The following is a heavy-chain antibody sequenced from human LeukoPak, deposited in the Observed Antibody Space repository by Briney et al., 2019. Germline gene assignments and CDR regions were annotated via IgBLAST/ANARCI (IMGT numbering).Heavy chain of an antibody. J-gene: IGHJ6*03. CDR2: ISSSSSYI. CDR3: ARGRGYSYGSYYYYMDV. CDR1: GFTFSTYD. Sequence: GGSLRLSCAASGFTFSTYDMTWVRRAPGKGLEWVSSISSSSSYIYYADSVKGRFTISRDNAKNSLYLQMNSLRAEDTAVYYCARGRGYSYGSYYYYMDVWGKGTTVTVSS. D-gene: IGHD5-18*01. V-gene: IGHV3-21*01.